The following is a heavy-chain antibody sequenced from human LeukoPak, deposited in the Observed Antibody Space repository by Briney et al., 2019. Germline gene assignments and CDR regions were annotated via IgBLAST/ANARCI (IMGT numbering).Heavy chain of an antibody. V-gene: IGHV3-7*03. D-gene: IGHD2/OR15-2a*01. J-gene: IGHJ4*02. CDR3: ARGGLSIMGY. CDR2: INHNGNVN. CDR1: GFTFSSYW. Sequence: GGSLRLSCAASGFTFSSYWMNWARQAPGKGLEWVASINHNGNVNYYVDSVKGRFTISRDNARNSLYLQMNSLRAEDTAVYFCARGGLSIMGYWGQGTLVTVSS.